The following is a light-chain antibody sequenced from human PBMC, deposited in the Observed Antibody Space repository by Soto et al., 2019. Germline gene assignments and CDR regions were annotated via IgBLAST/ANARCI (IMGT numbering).Light chain of an antibody. CDR1: QSISNY. CDR2: AAS. Sequence: DIQMTQSPSSLSASVGDRVTITCRASQSISNYLNWYQQKPGKAPKLLIYAASSLHSGVPSSFSGSGSGTDFTLTISSLQPEDFATYYCQQSYSTPRTFGQGTKVDIK. V-gene: IGKV1-39*01. CDR3: QQSYSTPRT. J-gene: IGKJ1*01.